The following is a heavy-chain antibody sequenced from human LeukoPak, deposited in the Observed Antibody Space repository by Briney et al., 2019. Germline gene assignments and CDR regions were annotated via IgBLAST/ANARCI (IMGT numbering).Heavy chain of an antibody. J-gene: IGHJ6*02. V-gene: IGHV3-7*01. CDR3: ARDISRTMDV. Sequence: GGSLRLSCAASGFIFTNYFMSWVRQAPGKGLEWVASIKHDGSEKYYVDSVRGRFTISRDNTMNSLYLQMSSLRVEDTAVYFCARDISRTMDVWGQGTTVTV. D-gene: IGHD2/OR15-2a*01. CDR2: IKHDGSEK. CDR1: GFIFTNYF.